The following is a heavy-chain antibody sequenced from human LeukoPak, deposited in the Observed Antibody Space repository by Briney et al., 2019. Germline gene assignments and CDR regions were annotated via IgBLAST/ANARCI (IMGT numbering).Heavy chain of an antibody. CDR3: ARDLVRYSSEDY. V-gene: IGHV3-30-3*01. D-gene: IGHD6-25*01. Sequence: GGSLRLSCAASGFTFSSYAMHWVRQAPGKGLEWVAVISYDGSNKYYADSVKGRFTISRDNSKNTLYLQMNSLRAEDTAVYYCARDLVRYSSEDYWGQGTLVTVSS. J-gene: IGHJ4*02. CDR1: GFTFSSYA. CDR2: ISYDGSNK.